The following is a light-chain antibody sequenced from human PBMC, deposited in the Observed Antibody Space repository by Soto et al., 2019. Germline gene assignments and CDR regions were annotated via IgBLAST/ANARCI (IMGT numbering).Light chain of an antibody. CDR1: QSVSSN. V-gene: IGKV3-15*01. CDR3: QQYNNWPPSII. J-gene: IGKJ5*01. Sequence: EIVMTQSPATLSVSPGERATLSCRASQSVSSNLAWYQQKPGQAPRLLIYGASTRATGIPARFSGSGSGTEFTLTISSLQSEDLGVYYCQQYNNWPPSIIFGQGTRLEI. CDR2: GAS.